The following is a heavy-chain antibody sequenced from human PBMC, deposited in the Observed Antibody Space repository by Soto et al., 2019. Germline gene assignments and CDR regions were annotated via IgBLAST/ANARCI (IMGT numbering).Heavy chain of an antibody. CDR1: GGTFSSYA. CDR2: IIPTFGTA. Sequence: SVKVSCKASGGTFSSYAISWVRQAPGQGLEWMGGIIPTFGTANYAQKFQGRVTITADESTSTAYMELSSLRSEDTAVYYCARAVKPGQYAYCGGDCAPYYYYGMDVWGQGTTVTSP. J-gene: IGHJ6*02. V-gene: IGHV1-69*13. CDR3: ARAVKPGQYAYCGGDCAPYYYYGMDV. D-gene: IGHD2-21*02.